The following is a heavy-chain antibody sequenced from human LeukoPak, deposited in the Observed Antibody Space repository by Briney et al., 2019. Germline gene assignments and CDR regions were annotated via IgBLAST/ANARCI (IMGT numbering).Heavy chain of an antibody. Sequence: SETLSLTCTVSGGSISSYYWSWIRQPPGKGLEWIGYIYYSGSTNYNPSLKSRVTISVDTSKNQFSLKLSSVTAADTAVYYCARELSQPDAFDIWGQGTMVTVSS. V-gene: IGHV4-59*12. CDR1: GGSISSYY. CDR3: ARELSQPDAFDI. D-gene: IGHD1-14*01. CDR2: IYYSGST. J-gene: IGHJ3*02.